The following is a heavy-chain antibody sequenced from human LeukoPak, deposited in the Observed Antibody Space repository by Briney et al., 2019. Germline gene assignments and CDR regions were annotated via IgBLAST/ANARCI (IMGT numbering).Heavy chain of an antibody. D-gene: IGHD1-26*01. CDR2: IIRKSDGGTT. V-gene: IGHV3-15*01. J-gene: IGHJ4*02. CDR3: TTSGTTTTRFVDY. Sequence: GSLRLSCAASGFTLNNAWMRWVRQAPGQALEWVGRIIRKSDGGTTGYAAPVKGRFTISRDDSKNTVYLQMNGLETEDTAVYYCTTSGTTTTRFVDYWGQGTLVTVSS. CDR1: GFTLNNAW.